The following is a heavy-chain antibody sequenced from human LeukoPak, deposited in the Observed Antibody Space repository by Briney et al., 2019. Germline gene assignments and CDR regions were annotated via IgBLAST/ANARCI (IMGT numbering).Heavy chain of an antibody. D-gene: IGHD2-2*01. J-gene: IGHJ3*02. CDR2: IYLGDSDT. CDR3: ATSLKCSSTSCYAFDI. Sequence: GESLKISCKGPGFNFATYWIAWVRQMPGKGLEWMGIIYLGDSDTRYSPSFQGQVTISADKSINTAYLQWSGLKASDTAMYYCATSLKCSSTSCYAFDIWGQGTMVTVSS. CDR1: GFNFATYW. V-gene: IGHV5-51*01.